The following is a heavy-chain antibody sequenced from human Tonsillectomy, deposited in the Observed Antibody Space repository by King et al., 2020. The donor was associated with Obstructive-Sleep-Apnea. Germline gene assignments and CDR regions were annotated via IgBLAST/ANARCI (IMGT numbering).Heavy chain of an antibody. D-gene: IGHD1-7*01. CDR3: ARVRGNYLTLFDY. CDR1: GGSISSSSYY. V-gene: IGHV4-39*07. CDR2: IYYSGST. J-gene: IGHJ4*02. Sequence: QLQESGPGLVKPSETLSLTCTVSGGSISSSSYYWGWIRQPPGKGLEWIGSIYYSGSTYYNPSLKSRVTISGETSKNQFSLKLSSVTAADTAVYYCARVRGNYLTLFDYWGQGTLVTVSS.